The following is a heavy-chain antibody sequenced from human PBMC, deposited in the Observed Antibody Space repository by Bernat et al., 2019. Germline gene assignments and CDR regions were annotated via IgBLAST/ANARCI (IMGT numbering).Heavy chain of an antibody. CDR3: AKGSGSYSIYY. CDR1: GFTFSSYE. D-gene: IGHD1-26*01. Sequence: EVQLVESGGGLVQPGGSLRLSCAASGFTFSSYEMNWVRQAPGKGLEWVSYISSSGSTIYYADSVKGRFTISRDNAKNSLYLQMNSLRAEDTAVYYCAKGSGSYSIYYWGQGTLVTVSS. V-gene: IGHV3-48*03. J-gene: IGHJ4*02. CDR2: ISSSGSTI.